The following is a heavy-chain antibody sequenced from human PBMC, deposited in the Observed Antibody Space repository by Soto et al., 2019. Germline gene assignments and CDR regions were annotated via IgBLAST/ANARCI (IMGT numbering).Heavy chain of an antibody. CDR1: GFTFRMYW. D-gene: IGHD3-10*01. J-gene: IGHJ4*01. CDR3: TRGPRPTSTGPGAF. CDR2: INDDGIST. Sequence: GGSLRLSCAASGFTFRMYWMHWVRQVPGKGPEWVSRINDDGISTNYADSVKGRFTISRDNAKNTLYLQMNALRVEDTGVYYCTRGPRPTSTGPGAFWGHVTLVTVSS. V-gene: IGHV3-74*01.